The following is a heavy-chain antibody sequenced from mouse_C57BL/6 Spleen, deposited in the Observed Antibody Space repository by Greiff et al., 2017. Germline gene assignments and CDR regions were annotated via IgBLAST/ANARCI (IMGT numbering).Heavy chain of an antibody. V-gene: IGHV5-4*01. CDR1: GFTFSSYA. CDR3: ARDYGYDGFAY. Sequence: EVQLVESGGGLVKPGGSLKLSCAASGFTFSSYAMSWVRQTPEKRLEWVATISDGGSYTYYPDNVKGRFTISRDNAKNNLYLQMSHLKSEDTAMYYCARDYGYDGFAYWGQGTLVTVSA. D-gene: IGHD2-2*01. CDR2: ISDGGSYT. J-gene: IGHJ3*01.